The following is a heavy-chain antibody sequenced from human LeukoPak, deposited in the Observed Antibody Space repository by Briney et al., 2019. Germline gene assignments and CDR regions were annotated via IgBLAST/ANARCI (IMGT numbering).Heavy chain of an antibody. D-gene: IGHD6-19*01. CDR2: ISGSGGST. Sequence: GGSLRLSCAASGFTFSSYGMSWVRQAPGKGLEWVSAISGSGGSTYYADSVKGRFTISRDNSKNALYLQMNSLRAEDTAVYYCAKDVGTSSGWYLDYWGQGTLVTVSS. J-gene: IGHJ4*02. CDR1: GFTFSSYG. V-gene: IGHV3-23*01. CDR3: AKDVGTSSGWYLDY.